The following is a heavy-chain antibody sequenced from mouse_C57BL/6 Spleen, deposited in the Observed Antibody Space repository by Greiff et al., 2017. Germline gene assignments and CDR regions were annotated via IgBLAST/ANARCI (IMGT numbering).Heavy chain of an antibody. V-gene: IGHV1-72*01. D-gene: IGHD2-4*01. J-gene: IGHJ1*03. CDR3: ARKDYEYWWYFDV. CDR2: IDTNSGGT. CDR1: GYTFTSYW. Sequence: VQLQQPGAELVKPGASVKLSCKASGYTFTSYWMHWVKQRPGRGLEWIGRIDTNSGGTKYNEKFKSKATLTVDKPSSTAYMQLSSLTSEDSAVYYCARKDYEYWWYFDVWGTGTTVTVSS.